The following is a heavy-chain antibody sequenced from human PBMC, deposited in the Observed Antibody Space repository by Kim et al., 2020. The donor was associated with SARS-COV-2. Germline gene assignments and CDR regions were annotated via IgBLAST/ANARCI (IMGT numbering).Heavy chain of an antibody. Sequence: GGSLRLSCAASGFTFSSYSMNWVRQAPGKGLEWVSYISSSSSTIYYADSVKGRFTISRDNAKNSLYLQMNSLRDEDTAVNYCAREGGSSGWYVCIDYWGQGTLVTVSS. CDR2: ISSSSSTI. CDR3: AREGGSSGWYVCIDY. J-gene: IGHJ4*02. V-gene: IGHV3-48*02. CDR1: GFTFSSYS. D-gene: IGHD6-19*01.